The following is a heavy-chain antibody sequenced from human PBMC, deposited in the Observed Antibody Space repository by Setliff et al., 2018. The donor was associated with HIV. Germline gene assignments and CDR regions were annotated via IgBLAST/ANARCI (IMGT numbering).Heavy chain of an antibody. CDR1: GGSISSSNW. J-gene: IGHJ4*02. CDR3: ARVRDYGGNFFDY. D-gene: IGHD4-17*01. CDR2: IFHTGST. V-gene: IGHV4-4*02. Sequence: SETLSLTCAVSGGSISSSNWWSWVRQPPGKGLEWIGSIFHTGSTYYNPSLKSRVTISVDTSKNQFSLRLTSVTAADTAVYYCARVRDYGGNFFDYWGQGTLVTVSS.